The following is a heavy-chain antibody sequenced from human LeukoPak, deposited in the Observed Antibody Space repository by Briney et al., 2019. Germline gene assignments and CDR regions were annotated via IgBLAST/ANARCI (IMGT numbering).Heavy chain of an antibody. CDR1: GYTFTSYG. CDR3: ARNAGYGGSTDY. V-gene: IGHV1-18*01. J-gene: IGHJ4*02. Sequence: ASVKVSCTASGYTFTSYGISWVRQAPGQGLEWMGWISAYNGNTNYAQKLQGRVTMTTDTSTNTAYMELRSLRSDDTAVYYCARNAGYGGSTDYWGQGNLVTVSS. D-gene: IGHD1-26*01. CDR2: ISAYNGNT.